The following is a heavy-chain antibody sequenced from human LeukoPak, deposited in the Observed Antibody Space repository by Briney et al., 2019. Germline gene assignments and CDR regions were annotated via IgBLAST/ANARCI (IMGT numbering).Heavy chain of an antibody. CDR1: GFTFSSYS. V-gene: IGHV3-21*01. D-gene: IGHD3-16*02. CDR3: ARDRRGRLGELSNAFDI. Sequence: GSLRLSCAASGFTFSSYSMNWVRPAPGKGLEWVSSISSSSSYIYYADSVKGRFTISRDNAKNSLYLQMNSLRAEDTAVYYCARDRRGRLGELSNAFDIWGQGTMVTVSS. J-gene: IGHJ3*02. CDR2: ISSSSSYI.